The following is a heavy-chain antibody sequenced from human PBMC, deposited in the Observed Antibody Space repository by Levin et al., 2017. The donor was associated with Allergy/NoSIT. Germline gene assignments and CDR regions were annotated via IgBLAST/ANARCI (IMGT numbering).Heavy chain of an antibody. CDR3: ARDAIGFDYYGMDV. CDR2: IGSTSATI. Sequence: GGSLRLSCEASGFTFSIYSMNWVRQVPGKGLEWISYIGSTSATIYYADSVKGRFTVSRDNAKDSLYLHMNSLRAEDTAVYYCARDAIGFDYYGMDVWCQGTTVTVSS. D-gene: IGHD3-10*01. V-gene: IGHV3-48*01. J-gene: IGHJ6*02. CDR1: GFTFSIYS.